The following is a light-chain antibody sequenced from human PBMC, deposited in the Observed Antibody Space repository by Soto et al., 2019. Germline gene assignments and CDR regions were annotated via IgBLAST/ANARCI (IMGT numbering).Light chain of an antibody. Sequence: DIPMTQSPSSVSASVGDRVTITCRASQGISSWLAWYQRKPGKAPKLLIYAASSWQSGVPSRFGGSGSWTVFTLTISSLQPEDFATYYCQQANSFPITFGQGTRLEMK. CDR2: AAS. J-gene: IGKJ5*01. V-gene: IGKV1D-12*01. CDR3: QQANSFPIT. CDR1: QGISSW.